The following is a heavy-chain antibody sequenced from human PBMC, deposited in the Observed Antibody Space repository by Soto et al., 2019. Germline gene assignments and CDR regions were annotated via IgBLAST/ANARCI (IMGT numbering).Heavy chain of an antibody. J-gene: IGHJ5*02. CDR3: AHRRGGYSSSWYGPFDP. D-gene: IGHD6-13*01. V-gene: IGHV2-5*01. Sequence: SGPTLVNPTQTLTLTCTFSGFSLSTSGVGVGWIRQPPGKALEWLALIYWNDDKRYSPSLKSRLTITKDTSKNQVVLTMTNMDPVDTATYYCAHRRGGYSSSWYGPFDPWGQGTLVTVSS. CDR2: IYWNDDK. CDR1: GFSLSTSGVG.